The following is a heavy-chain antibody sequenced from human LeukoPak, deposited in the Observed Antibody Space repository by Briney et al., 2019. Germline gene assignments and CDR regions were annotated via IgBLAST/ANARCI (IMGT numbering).Heavy chain of an antibody. J-gene: IGHJ4*02. D-gene: IGHD3-22*01. Sequence: SETLSLTCTVSGGSISSYYWSWIRQPPGKGLEWIGYISYSGTTNYNPSLKSRVTISVDTSKNQFSLKVSSVTAADTAVYYCARGLTSGYYYDYWGQGTLVTVSS. CDR3: ARGLTSGYYYDY. CDR2: ISYSGTT. CDR1: GGSISSYY. V-gene: IGHV4-59*01.